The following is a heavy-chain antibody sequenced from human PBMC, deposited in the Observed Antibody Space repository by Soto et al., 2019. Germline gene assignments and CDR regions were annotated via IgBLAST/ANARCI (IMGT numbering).Heavy chain of an antibody. CDR3: LRRAVPANGIEWFDP. Sequence: ASVKVSCKASGYTFSSYGIHWVRQAPGQRLDWMGWINAANGDTIYSPNFQGGVTITCDTSASTAYMELSSLRSEDKAVYYCLRRAVPANGIEWFDPWGQGTLVTASS. CDR1: GYTFSSYG. V-gene: IGHV1-3*01. D-gene: IGHD6-13*01. J-gene: IGHJ5*02. CDR2: INAANGDT.